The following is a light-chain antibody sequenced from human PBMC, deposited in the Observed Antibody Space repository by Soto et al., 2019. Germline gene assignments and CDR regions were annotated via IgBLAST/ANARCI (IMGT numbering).Light chain of an antibody. J-gene: IGLJ2*01. V-gene: IGLV1-44*01. CDR2: SNT. Sequence: QSVLTQPPSASGTPGQTIAISCSGGSSNIGSHTVNWFQQLPGTAPRLLIYSNTQRPSGVPDRFSGSKSGTSASLAISGLQSEYEGDHYCATWDDSLNGVVFGGGTKVTVL. CDR3: ATWDDSLNGVV. CDR1: SSNIGSHT.